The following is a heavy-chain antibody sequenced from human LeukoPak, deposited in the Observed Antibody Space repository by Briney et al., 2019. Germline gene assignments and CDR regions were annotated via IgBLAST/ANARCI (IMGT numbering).Heavy chain of an antibody. CDR2: ISAYNGNT. J-gene: IGHJ3*02. CDR1: GYTLTSYG. Sequence: ASVKVSCKASGYTLTSYGISWVRQAPGQGLEWMGWISAYNGNTNYAQKLQGRVTMTTDTSTSTAYMELRSLRSDDTAVYYCASTYCGGDCYSGAFDIWGQGTMVTVSS. V-gene: IGHV1-18*01. D-gene: IGHD2-21*02. CDR3: ASTYCGGDCYSGAFDI.